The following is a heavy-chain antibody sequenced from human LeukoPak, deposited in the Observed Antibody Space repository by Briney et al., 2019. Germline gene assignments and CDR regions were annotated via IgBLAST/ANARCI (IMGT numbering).Heavy chain of an antibody. V-gene: IGHV3-23*01. J-gene: IGHJ4*02. Sequence: GGSLRLSCAASGFTFRSYGMSWVRQAPGKGLEWVSSIIANGGSTYYADSVKGRFTISRDNSKNTVYLQMNSLRAEDTAVYYCAKGAGGSYGLYYFDYWGQGIVVTVSS. D-gene: IGHD5-24*01. CDR3: AKGAGGSYGLYYFDY. CDR1: GFTFRSYG. CDR2: IIANGGST.